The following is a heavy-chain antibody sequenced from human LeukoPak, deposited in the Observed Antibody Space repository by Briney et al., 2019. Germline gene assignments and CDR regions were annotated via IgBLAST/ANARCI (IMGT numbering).Heavy chain of an antibody. J-gene: IGHJ4*02. Sequence: PGGSLRLSCAASGFIFTKYDMHWVRHVTGRGLEWVSGIDRDGVTYYSDSVKGRLTMSRENGENSVYLQLNSLRAGDTAVYFCARENLEYGDYAIDYWGQGILVTVSS. CDR1: GFIFTKYD. CDR3: ARENLEYGDYAIDY. CDR2: IDRDGVT. D-gene: IGHD4-17*01. V-gene: IGHV3-13*01.